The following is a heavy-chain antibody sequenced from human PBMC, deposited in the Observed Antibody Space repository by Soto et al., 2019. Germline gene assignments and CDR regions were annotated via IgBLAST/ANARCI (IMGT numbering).Heavy chain of an antibody. V-gene: IGHV2-26*01. CDR3: ARTAVGATRKRAGWFDP. Sequence: QVTLKESGPVLVKPTEILTLTCTVSWFSLSHARMGVSWIRQPPGKALEWLAHIFSNDEKTYSTSLKSRLTISNDTSNSQVVLTMTNMDPVDTATYYCARTAVGATRKRAGWFDPWGQGTLVTVSS. CDR1: WFSLSHARMG. CDR2: IFSNDEK. D-gene: IGHD1-26*01. J-gene: IGHJ5*02.